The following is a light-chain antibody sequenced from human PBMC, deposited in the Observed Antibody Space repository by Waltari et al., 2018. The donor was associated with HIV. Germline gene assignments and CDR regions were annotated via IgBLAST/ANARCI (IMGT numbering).Light chain of an antibody. Sequence: DIVLTQSPATLSLSPGERATLSCRASQSVSSYLASYQQKPGQAPRLLIHDASNRATGIPARFSGSGSGTDFTLTISSLEPEDFAVYFCQQRSNWPLTFGGGTKVEIK. CDR1: QSVSSY. CDR3: QQRSNWPLT. CDR2: DAS. V-gene: IGKV3-11*01. J-gene: IGKJ4*01.